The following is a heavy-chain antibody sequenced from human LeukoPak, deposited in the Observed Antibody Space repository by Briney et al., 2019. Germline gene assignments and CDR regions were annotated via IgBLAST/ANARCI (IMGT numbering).Heavy chain of an antibody. D-gene: IGHD4-17*01. V-gene: IGHV3-7*01. J-gene: IGHJ4*02. CDR2: IKQDGSEK. Sequence: GGSLRLSCAASGFTFSSDWMSWGRQAPGKGLEWVANIKQDGSEKYYVDSVKGRFTISRDNAKNSLYLQMNSLRAEDTAVYYCARDDTVTTRVGFIDWGQGTLVTVSS. CDR1: GFTFSSDW. CDR3: ARDDTVTTRVGFID.